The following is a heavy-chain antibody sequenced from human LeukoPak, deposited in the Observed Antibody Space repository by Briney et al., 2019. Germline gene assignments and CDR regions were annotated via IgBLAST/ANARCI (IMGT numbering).Heavy chain of an antibody. V-gene: IGHV4-59*08. CDR3: ARGYCSSTSCYAGWYFDL. Sequence: PSETLSLTCAVYGGSISSSYWSWIRQPPGKELEWIGCIFYNGNTNYNPSLKNRVTISVDTSKSQFSLKLSSVTAADTAVYYCARGYCSSTSCYAGWYFDLWGRGTLVTVSS. D-gene: IGHD2-2*01. CDR2: IFYNGNT. J-gene: IGHJ2*01. CDR1: GGSISSSY.